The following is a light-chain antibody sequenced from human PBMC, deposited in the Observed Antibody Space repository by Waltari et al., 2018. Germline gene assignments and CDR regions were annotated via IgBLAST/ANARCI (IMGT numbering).Light chain of an antibody. Sequence: DIVLTQSPDFLPVSLGDRAPISCTSSQSVFHSSTYGNAIAWFQQRPGQPPKLLIYWTSTRESGVPDRFSGSGSGTDFTLTISSLQAEDVAVYYCQQYYSIPYTFGPGTKLEIK. CDR2: WTS. J-gene: IGKJ2*01. V-gene: IGKV4-1*01. CDR1: QSVFHSSTYGNA. CDR3: QQYYSIPYT.